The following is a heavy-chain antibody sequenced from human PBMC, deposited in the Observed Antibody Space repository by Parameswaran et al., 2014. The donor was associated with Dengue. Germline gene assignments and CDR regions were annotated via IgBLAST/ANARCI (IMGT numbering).Heavy chain of an antibody. Sequence: PGKGLEWIGYIYYSGSTNYNPSLKSRVTISVDTSKNQFSLKLSSVTAADTAVYYCARRATIFGSGTDVWGQGTTVTVSS. D-gene: IGHD3-3*01. CDR3: ARRATIFGSGTDV. V-gene: IGHV4-59*13. CDR2: IYYSGST. J-gene: IGHJ6*02.